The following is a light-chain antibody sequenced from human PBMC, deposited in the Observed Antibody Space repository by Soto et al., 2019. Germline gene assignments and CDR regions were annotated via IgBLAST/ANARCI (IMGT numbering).Light chain of an antibody. Sequence: EIVLTQSPATLSLSPGERATLSCRASQSVSSYLAWYQQKPGLAPRLLIYDASNRATGIPARFSGSGSGTDFTLTISSLEPEDFAVYYCQQRYNWPITFGQGTRLEIK. V-gene: IGKV3-11*01. J-gene: IGKJ5*01. CDR3: QQRYNWPIT. CDR1: QSVSSY. CDR2: DAS.